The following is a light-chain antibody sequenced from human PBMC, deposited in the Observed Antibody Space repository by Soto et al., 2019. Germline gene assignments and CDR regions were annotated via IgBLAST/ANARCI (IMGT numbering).Light chain of an antibody. J-gene: IGKJ5*01. V-gene: IGKV3D-11*01. Sequence: SLATLSAIQSDRVTLSCRAGQALNTRLAWYQPKPGQAPRLLIYLTSNRAAGVPSRFSAWGSETDFTLTISSLEPEDFALYYCTQRYNWPVTSAQRRRLEI. CDR3: TQRYNWPVT. CDR2: LTS. CDR1: QALNTR.